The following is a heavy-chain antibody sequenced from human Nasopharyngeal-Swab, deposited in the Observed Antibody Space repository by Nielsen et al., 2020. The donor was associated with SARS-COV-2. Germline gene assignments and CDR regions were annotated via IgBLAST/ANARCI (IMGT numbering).Heavy chain of an antibody. V-gene: IGHV4-39*01. D-gene: IGHD1-26*01. CDR1: GGSVSDTDYF. Sequence: SETLSLTCTVSGGSVSDTDYFWGWIRQPPVTGLEWIGNIDYRRRTFYNPSLKSRVSISVDMSKNQFSLNLHSVTAADTGVYYCASYYVGVNDQKRFDDWGQGTLVTVSS. CDR2: IDYRRRT. J-gene: IGHJ4*02. CDR3: ASYYVGVNDQKRFDD.